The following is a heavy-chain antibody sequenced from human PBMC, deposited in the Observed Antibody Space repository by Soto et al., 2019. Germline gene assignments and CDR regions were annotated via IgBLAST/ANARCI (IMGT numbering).Heavy chain of an antibody. CDR3: AKDLALVY. D-gene: IGHD2-21*01. J-gene: IGHJ4*02. CDR1: GFTFSSYG. CDR2: ISYDGSNK. Sequence: GGSLRLSCAASGFTFSSYGMHWVRQAPGKGLEWVAVISYDGSNKYYADSVKGRFTISRDNSKNTLYLQMNSLRAEDTAVYYCAKDLALVYWGQGTLVTVSS. V-gene: IGHV3-30*18.